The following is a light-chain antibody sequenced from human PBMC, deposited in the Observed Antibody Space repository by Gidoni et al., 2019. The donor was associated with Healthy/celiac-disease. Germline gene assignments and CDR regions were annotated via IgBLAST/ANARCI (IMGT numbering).Light chain of an antibody. CDR2: KAS. CDR3: QQYNRYSFT. J-gene: IGKJ3*01. Sequence: DIQMTQSPSTLSASVGDRVTITCRASQSISSWLAWYQQKPGKAPKLRIYKASSLESGVPSRFSGSGSGTKFTLTISRLQPNDFETYYCQQYNRYSFTFGPGTKVDIK. CDR1: QSISSW. V-gene: IGKV1-5*03.